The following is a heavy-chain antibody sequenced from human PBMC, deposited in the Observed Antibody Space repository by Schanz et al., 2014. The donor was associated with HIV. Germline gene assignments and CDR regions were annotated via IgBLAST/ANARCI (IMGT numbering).Heavy chain of an antibody. CDR3: ARGEAITYYYHYYGMDV. D-gene: IGHD1-20*01. Sequence: QVFESGGGSVQPGGSLGLSCAASGFTLSNYAMNWVRQAPGKGLEWVSSISSSSSYIFYADSVKGRFTISRDNANNSLYLQMNSLRAEDTAVYFCARGEAITYYYHYYGMDVWGQGTTVTVSS. J-gene: IGHJ6*02. CDR1: GFTLSNYA. V-gene: IGHV3-21*01. CDR2: ISSSSSYI.